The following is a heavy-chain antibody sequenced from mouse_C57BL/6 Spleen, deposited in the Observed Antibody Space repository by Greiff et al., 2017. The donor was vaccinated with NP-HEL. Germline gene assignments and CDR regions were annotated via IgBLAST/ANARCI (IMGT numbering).Heavy chain of an antibody. V-gene: IGHV1-64*01. D-gene: IGHD1-1*02. Sequence: QVQLQQPGAELVKPGASVKLSCKASGYTFTSYWMHWVKQRPGQGLEWIGMIHPNSGSTNYNEKFKSKATLTVDKSSSTAYMQLSSLTSEDSAVYYCARLGVSLCLDYWGQGTTLTVSS. J-gene: IGHJ2*01. CDR2: IHPNSGST. CDR3: ARLGVSLCLDY. CDR1: GYTFTSYW.